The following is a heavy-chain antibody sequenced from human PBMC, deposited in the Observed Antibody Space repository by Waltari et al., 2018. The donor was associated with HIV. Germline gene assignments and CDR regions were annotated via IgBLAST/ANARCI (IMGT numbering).Heavy chain of an antibody. CDR1: GLTFSRYS. V-gene: IGHV3-48*02. CDR2: ITSSIRTI. J-gene: IGHJ4*02. CDR3: ARDLVQGGYYSHFDY. Sequence: EVQLVESGGGLVQPGGSLRLSCAASGLTFSRYSMHWVRPDPGTGLDWVSYITSSIRTIYHADSVKGRFTISRDNAKNSLYLQMHILRDDDTAVYYCARDLVQGGYYSHFDYWGQGTLVTVSS. D-gene: IGHD3-22*01.